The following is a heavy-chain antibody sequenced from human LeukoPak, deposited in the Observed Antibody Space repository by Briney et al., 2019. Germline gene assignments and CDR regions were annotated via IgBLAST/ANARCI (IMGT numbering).Heavy chain of an antibody. CDR1: GFTFSSYA. CDR3: AKDASGSYYPYYSDY. V-gene: IGHV3-23*01. J-gene: IGHJ4*02. CDR2: ISGSGGST. D-gene: IGHD1-26*01. Sequence: PGGSLRLSCAASGFTFSSYAMSWVRQAPGKGLEGVSAISGSGGSTYYADSVKGRFTISRDNSKNTLYLQMNSLRAEDTSVYYCAKDASGSYYPYYSDYWGQGTLVTVSS.